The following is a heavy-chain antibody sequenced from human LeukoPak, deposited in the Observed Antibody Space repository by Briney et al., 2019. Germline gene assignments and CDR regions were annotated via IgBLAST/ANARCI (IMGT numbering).Heavy chain of an antibody. CDR2: IQSDGSTA. D-gene: IGHD2-15*01. J-gene: IGHJ6*02. CDR1: GFTFSSYA. Sequence: GGSLRLSCAASGFTFSSYAMSWVRQAPGKGPVWVSRIQSDGSTARYADSVQGRFTISRDNAKNTLYLQMNSLKAEDTAVYYCTRDQSTISTATYALDVWGQGTAVIVAS. V-gene: IGHV3-74*01. CDR3: TRDQSTISTATYALDV.